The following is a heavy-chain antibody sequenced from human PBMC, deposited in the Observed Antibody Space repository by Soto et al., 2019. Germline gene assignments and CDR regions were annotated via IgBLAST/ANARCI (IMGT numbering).Heavy chain of an antibody. J-gene: IGHJ5*02. D-gene: IGHD2-15*01. CDR1: GFTFSSYW. CDR3: ARAEVVVAATQFDP. Sequence: VQLVESGGGLVQPGGSLRLSCAASGFTFSSYWMSWVRQAPGKGLEWVANIKQDGSEKYYVDSVKGRFTISRDNAKNSLYLQMNSLRAEDTAVYYCARAEVVVAATQFDPWGQGTLVTVSS. V-gene: IGHV3-7*01. CDR2: IKQDGSEK.